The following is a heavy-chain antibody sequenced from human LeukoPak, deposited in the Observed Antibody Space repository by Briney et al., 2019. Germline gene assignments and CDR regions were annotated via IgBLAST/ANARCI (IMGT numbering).Heavy chain of an antibody. CDR3: AREETWRLLLRTTHFDY. V-gene: IGHV4-34*01. CDR2: INHSGST. CDR1: GGSFSGYY. J-gene: IGHJ4*02. Sequence: PSETLSLTCAVYGGSFSGYYWSWIRQPPGKGLEWIGEINHSGSTNYNPSLKSRVTISVDTSKNQFSLKLSSVTAADTAVYYCAREETWRLLLRTTHFDYWGQGTLVTVSS. D-gene: IGHD2-15*01.